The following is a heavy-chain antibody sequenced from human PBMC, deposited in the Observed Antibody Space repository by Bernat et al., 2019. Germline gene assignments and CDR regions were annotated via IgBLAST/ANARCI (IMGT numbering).Heavy chain of an antibody. V-gene: IGHV3-66*01. Sequence: EVQLVESGGGSVQPGGSLRLSCAVSGFTVSNNYMNWVRQAPGKGLEWVSVIYSGGSKYHADSVKGRFTISRDNSKNTLYLQMNSLRAEDTAVYYCARDDGYGGPFDYWGQGTLVTVSS. CDR3: ARDDGYGGPFDY. CDR1: GFTVSNNY. D-gene: IGHD3-10*01. J-gene: IGHJ4*02. CDR2: IYSGGSK.